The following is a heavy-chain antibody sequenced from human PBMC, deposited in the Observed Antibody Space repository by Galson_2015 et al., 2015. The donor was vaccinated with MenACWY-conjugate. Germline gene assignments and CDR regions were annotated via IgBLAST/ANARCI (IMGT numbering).Heavy chain of an antibody. CDR2: IDWRDNK. V-gene: IGHV2-70*11. CDR1: GFSLSTYEMC. Sequence: VKPTQTLTLTCTFSGFSLSTYEMCIYWVRPPPGKALEWLARIDWRDNKYYTTSLKTRLTISKDTSTNQVVLTMTNVDPVDTATYYCARMHIVLDATDAFDIWGQGTMVTVSS. J-gene: IGHJ3*02. D-gene: IGHD3-22*01. CDR3: ARMHIVLDATDAFDI.